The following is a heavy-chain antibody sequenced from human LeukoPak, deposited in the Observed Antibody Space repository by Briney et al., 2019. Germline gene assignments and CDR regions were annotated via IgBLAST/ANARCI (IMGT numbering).Heavy chain of an antibody. D-gene: IGHD3-16*01. CDR3: ARSLGLYYYFDY. CDR1: AGYACSRSYN. Sequence: PSQTLSLICTVYAGYACSRSYNCSWIRQPPGKGLERIGYIYYSGSTNYNPSLKSRVTISVDTSKNQSSLKLSSVTAADTAVYYCARSLGLYYYFDYWGQGTLVTVSS. V-gene: IGHV4-61*01. J-gene: IGHJ4*02. CDR2: IYYSGST.